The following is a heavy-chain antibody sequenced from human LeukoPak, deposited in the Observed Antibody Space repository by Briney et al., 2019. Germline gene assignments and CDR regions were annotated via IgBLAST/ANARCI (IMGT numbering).Heavy chain of an antibody. Sequence: PGGSLRLSCAASGFTFNSYWMNWVRQAPGKGLEWVANIKKDGSERYYVDSVKGRFTISRDNTKKSLYLQMNTLRAEDTAVYYCARDLAGPPQDAFDIWGQGTMVTVSS. CDR3: ARDLAGPPQDAFDI. J-gene: IGHJ3*02. CDR1: GFTFNSYW. CDR2: IKKDGSER. V-gene: IGHV3-7*01.